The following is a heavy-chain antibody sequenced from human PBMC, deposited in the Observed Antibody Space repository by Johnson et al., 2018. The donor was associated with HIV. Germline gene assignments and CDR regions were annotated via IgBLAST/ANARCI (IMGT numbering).Heavy chain of an antibody. CDR3: ARDGYDPRPQLSDAFDI. J-gene: IGHJ3*02. CDR2: ISYDGSNK. D-gene: IGHD5-12*01. CDR1: GFTFSSYG. Sequence: QVQLVESGGGVVQPGRSLRLSCAASGFTFSSYGMHWVRQAPGKGLEWVAVISYDGSNKYYADSVKGRFTISRDNSKNTLYLQMNSLRTEDTAVYYCARDGYDPRPQLSDAFDIWGQGTMVSVSS. V-gene: IGHV3-30*03.